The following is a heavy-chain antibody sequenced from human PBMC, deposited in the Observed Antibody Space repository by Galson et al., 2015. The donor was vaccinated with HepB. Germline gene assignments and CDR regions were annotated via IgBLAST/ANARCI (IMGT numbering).Heavy chain of an antibody. J-gene: IGHJ4*02. CDR1: GFAFSSYA. D-gene: IGHD6-13*01. CDR3: AKDLIAAAGIGRLDNIGIDY. V-gene: IGHV3-23*01. CDR2: ISGSGGST. Sequence: SLRLSCAASGFAFSSYAMSWVRQAPGKGLEWVPAISGSGGSTYYADSVKGRFTISRDNSKNTLYLQMNSLRAEDTAVYYCAKDLIAAAGIGRLDNIGIDYWGQGTLVTVSS.